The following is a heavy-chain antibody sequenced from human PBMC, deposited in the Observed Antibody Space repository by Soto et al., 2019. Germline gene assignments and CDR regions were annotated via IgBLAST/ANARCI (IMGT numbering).Heavy chain of an antibody. CDR1: GFTFSSYA. Sequence: GGSLRLSCAASGFTFSSYAMSWVRQAPGKGLEWVSAISGSGGSTYYADSVKGRFTISRDNSKNTLYLQMNSLRAEDTAVYYCATVVVPAARQTEYYYYMDVWGKGTTVTVSS. CDR3: ATVVVPAARQTEYYYYMDV. D-gene: IGHD2-2*01. CDR2: ISGSGGST. V-gene: IGHV3-23*01. J-gene: IGHJ6*03.